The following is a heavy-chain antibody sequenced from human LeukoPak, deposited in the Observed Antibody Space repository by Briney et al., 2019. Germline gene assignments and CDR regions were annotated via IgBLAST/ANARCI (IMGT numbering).Heavy chain of an antibody. CDR2: IIPIFGTA. D-gene: IGHD5-12*01. CDR3: ARDFISGYDLASLVNFDF. CDR1: GYTFTSYY. Sequence: SVKVSCKASGYTFTSYYMHWVRQAPGQGLEWMGGIIPIFGTANYAQKFQGRVTITADESTSTAYMELSGLRSEDTAVYYCARDFISGYDLASLVNFDFWGQGTLVTVSS. V-gene: IGHV1-69*13. J-gene: IGHJ4*02.